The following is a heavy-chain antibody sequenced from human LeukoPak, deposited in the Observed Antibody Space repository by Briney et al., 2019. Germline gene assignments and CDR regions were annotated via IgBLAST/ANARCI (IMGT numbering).Heavy chain of an antibody. CDR3: ARARPRYCSSTSCYPNYFDY. CDR1: GASISGSGYY. V-gene: IGHV4-39*07. CDR2: IYASGST. D-gene: IGHD2-2*01. Sequence: TSETLSLTCTVSGASISGSGYYWGWIRQPPGKGLEWIGSIYASGSTYYNASLQSRVTISVDTSKNQFSLKLSSVTAADTAVYYCARARPRYCSSTSCYPNYFDYWGQGTLVTVSS. J-gene: IGHJ4*02.